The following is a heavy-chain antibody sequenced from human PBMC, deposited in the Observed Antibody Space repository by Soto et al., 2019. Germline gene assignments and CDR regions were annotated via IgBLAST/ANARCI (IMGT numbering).Heavy chain of an antibody. CDR1: GFTFNNYD. V-gene: IGHV3-33*08. Sequence: VQLAESGGNMVQPGGSLRLSCVASGFTFNNYDMHWVRQAPGKGLEWVAVIWYDGSNKYYADSVKGRFTISRDNSKNTLYLQMNNLRAEDTAVYYCARDPSSIAAAGRFDYWGQGTLVSVFS. J-gene: IGHJ4*02. CDR3: ARDPSSIAAAGRFDY. D-gene: IGHD6-13*01. CDR2: IWYDGSNK.